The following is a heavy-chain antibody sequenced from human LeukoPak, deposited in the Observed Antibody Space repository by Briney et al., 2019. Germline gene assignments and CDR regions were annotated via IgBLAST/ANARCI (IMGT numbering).Heavy chain of an antibody. CDR2: MNPNSGNT. CDR3: ARGFPESRGSGSYYYYYYYMDV. J-gene: IGHJ6*03. V-gene: IGHV1-8*03. D-gene: IGHD3-10*01. Sequence: ASVKVSCKASGGTFTSYDINWVRQATGQGLEWMGWMNPNSGNTGYAQKFQGRVTITRNTSISTAYMELSSLRSEDTAVYYCARGFPESRGSGSYYYYYYYMDVWGKGTTVTVSS. CDR1: GGTFTSYD.